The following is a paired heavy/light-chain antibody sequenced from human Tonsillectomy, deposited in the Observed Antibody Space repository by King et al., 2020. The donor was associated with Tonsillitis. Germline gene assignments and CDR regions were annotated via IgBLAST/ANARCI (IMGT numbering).Heavy chain of an antibody. D-gene: IGHD5-18*01. V-gene: IGHV3-64D*06. Sequence: EVELVESGGGLVQPGGSLRLSCSASGFTFSSYVMHWVRQAPGKGLEHVSVISNNGGSTYYADSVKGRFTISRDNSKNTLYLQMSSLRAEDTAVYYCVTSGYGYSLPFDYWGQGTLVTVSS. J-gene: IGHJ4*02. CDR2: ISNNGGST. CDR1: GFTFSSYV. CDR3: VTSGYGYSLPFDY.
Light chain of an antibody. Sequence: DIQMTQSPSSLSASVGDRVTITCQASQDISNYLKWYQQKPGKAPKLLIYDASNLETGVPSRFSGSGSGTDFTFTISSLQPEDIATYYCQQYDYLPYTFGQGTKLEIK. V-gene: IGKV1-33*01. CDR3: QQYDYLPYT. J-gene: IGKJ2*01. CDR1: QDISNY. CDR2: DAS.